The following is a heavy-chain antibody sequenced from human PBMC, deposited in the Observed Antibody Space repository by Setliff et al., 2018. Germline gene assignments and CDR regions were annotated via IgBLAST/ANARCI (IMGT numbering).Heavy chain of an antibody. D-gene: IGHD3-10*01. J-gene: IGHJ6*02. Sequence: SETLSLTCAVYGGSFSGYDWSWIRQPPGKGLEWIGEINHSGSTNYNPSLKSRVTISVDTSKNQFSLKLSSVTAADTAAYYCARLKGLWFGELGRYHYYYYGLDVWGQGTTVTVSS. CDR2: INHSGST. CDR3: ARLKGLWFGELGRYHYYYYGLDV. V-gene: IGHV4-34*01. CDR1: GGSFSGYD.